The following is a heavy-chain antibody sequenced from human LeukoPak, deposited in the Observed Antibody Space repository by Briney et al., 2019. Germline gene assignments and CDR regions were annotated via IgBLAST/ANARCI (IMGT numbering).Heavy chain of an antibody. CDR3: ARVHSSGWYGLNWFDP. D-gene: IGHD6-19*01. J-gene: IGHJ5*02. V-gene: IGHV4-59*12. CDR2: IYYSGST. CDR1: GGSISSYY. Sequence: PSETLSLTCTVSGGSISSYYWTWIRQPPGKGLEWIGYIYYSGSTNYNPSLKSRVTISVDTSKNQFSLKLSSVTAADTAVYYCARVHSSGWYGLNWFDPWGQGTLVTVSS.